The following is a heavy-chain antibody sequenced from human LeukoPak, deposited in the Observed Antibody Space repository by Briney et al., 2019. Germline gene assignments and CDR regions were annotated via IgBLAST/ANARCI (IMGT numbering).Heavy chain of an antibody. CDR2: IYYSGSN. CDR3: ARGPTVTTRLAPLLDY. V-gene: IGHV4-31*03. Sequence: SETLSLTCTVSGGSISSGGYYWSWIRQHPGKGLERIGYIYYSGSNYYNPSLKSRVTISVDTSKNQFSLKLSSVTAADTAVDYCARGPTVTTRLAPLLDYWGQGTLVTVSS. CDR1: GGSISSGGYY. D-gene: IGHD4-17*01. J-gene: IGHJ4*02.